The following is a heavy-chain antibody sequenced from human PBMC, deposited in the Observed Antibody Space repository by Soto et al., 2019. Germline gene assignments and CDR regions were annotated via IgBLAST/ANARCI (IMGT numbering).Heavy chain of an antibody. V-gene: IGHV1-69*06. D-gene: IGHD5-12*01. CDR3: ARGVGMATKYYFDY. J-gene: IGHJ4*02. Sequence: SVKVSCKASGYTLTNYGISWARQAPGQGLEWMGGIIPIFGTANYAQKFQGRVTITADKSTSTAYMELSSLRSEDTAVYYCARGVGMATKYYFDYWGQGTLVTVSS. CDR2: IIPIFGTA. CDR1: GYTLTNYG.